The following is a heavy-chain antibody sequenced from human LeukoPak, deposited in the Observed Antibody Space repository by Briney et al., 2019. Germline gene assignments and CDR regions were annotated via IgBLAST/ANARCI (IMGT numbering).Heavy chain of an antibody. CDR3: RGGSYVGGHDY. CDR2: IYTSGST. J-gene: IGHJ4*02. Sequence: SETLSLTCTVSGGSISSYYWSWVRQPAGKGLEWIGRIYTSGSTNYNPSLKSRVTMSVDTSKNQFSLKLSSVTAADTAVYYCRGGSYVGGHDYWGQGTLVTVSS. D-gene: IGHD1-26*01. V-gene: IGHV4-4*07. CDR1: GGSISSYY.